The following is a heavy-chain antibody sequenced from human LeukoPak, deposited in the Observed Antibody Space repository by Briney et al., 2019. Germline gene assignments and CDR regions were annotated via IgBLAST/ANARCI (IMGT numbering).Heavy chain of an antibody. Sequence: PGGSLRLSCAASGFTFSDYYMSWVRQAPGKGLEWISYISSSDSTIYYADSVKGRFTISRDYAKNSLFLQMNSLRAVDTAVYYCARGRTYGPFDYWGQGTLVTVSS. CDR2: ISSSDSTI. V-gene: IGHV3-11*01. D-gene: IGHD4-17*01. CDR3: ARGRTYGPFDY. J-gene: IGHJ4*02. CDR1: GFTFSDYY.